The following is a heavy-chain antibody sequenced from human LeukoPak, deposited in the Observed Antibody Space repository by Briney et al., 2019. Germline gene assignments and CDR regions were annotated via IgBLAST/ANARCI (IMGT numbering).Heavy chain of an antibody. CDR2: ISGSGGST. Sequence: GGSLRLSCAAPGFTFSSYGMSWVRQAPGKGLEWVSAISGSGGSTYYADSVKGRFSISRDKSKNTLYLQMNSLRAENTAVYYCAIRKSGNAIDYWGQGTLVTVSS. V-gene: IGHV3-23*01. J-gene: IGHJ4*02. CDR1: GFTFSSYG. D-gene: IGHD5-12*01. CDR3: AIRKSGNAIDY.